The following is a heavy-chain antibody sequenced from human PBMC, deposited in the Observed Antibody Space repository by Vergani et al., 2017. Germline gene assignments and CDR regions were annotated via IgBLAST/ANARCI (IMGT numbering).Heavy chain of an antibody. Sequence: EVQLMESGGGLVQPGGSLRLSCAASGFTFSNYWMHWVRQVPGKGLLWVSRIKSDGSITAYADSVKGRFTISRDNAQNTLYLQMNSLRVEDTGVYYCARARCIETCYMSNWLDSWGQGTLVTVSS. V-gene: IGHV3-74*03. D-gene: IGHD3-9*01. J-gene: IGHJ5*01. CDR1: GFTFSNYW. CDR2: IKSDGSIT. CDR3: ARARCIETCYMSNWLDS.